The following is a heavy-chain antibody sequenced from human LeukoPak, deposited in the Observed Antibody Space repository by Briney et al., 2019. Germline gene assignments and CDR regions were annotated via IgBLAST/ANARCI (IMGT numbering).Heavy chain of an antibody. CDR2: INPNSGGT. D-gene: IGHD3-22*01. J-gene: IGHJ4*02. V-gene: IGHV1-2*02. CDR3: ARGVDPTYYYESSSSNFDY. Sequence: ASVKVSCKASGYTFTGYYMHWVRQAPGQGLEWMGWINPNSGGTNYAQKFQGRVTMTRDTSIRTAFMDLSRLRSDDTDVYYCARGVDPTYYYESSSSNFDYWGQGTLVTVSS. CDR1: GYTFTGYY.